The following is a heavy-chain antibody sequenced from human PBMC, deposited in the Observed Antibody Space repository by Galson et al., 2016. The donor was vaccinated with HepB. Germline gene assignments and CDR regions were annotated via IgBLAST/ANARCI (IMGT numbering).Heavy chain of an antibody. V-gene: IGHV3-33*01. CDR1: GFTFSSYG. CDR3: ARDRGEYSRPWAGGMDV. CDR2: IWYDGSNE. J-gene: IGHJ6*02. D-gene: IGHD6-6*01. Sequence: SLRLSCAASGFTFSSYGMHWVRQAPGKGLEWVAVIWYDGSNEYYADSVKGRFTISRDNSKNTPYLQMNSLRAEDTAVYYCARDRGEYSRPWAGGMDVWGQGTTVTGSS.